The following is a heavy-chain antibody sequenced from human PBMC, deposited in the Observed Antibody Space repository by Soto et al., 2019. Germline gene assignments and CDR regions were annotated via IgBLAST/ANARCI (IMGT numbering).Heavy chain of an antibody. J-gene: IGHJ4*02. V-gene: IGHV3-33*01. Sequence: PGGSLRLSCAASGFTFSSYGMHWVRQAPGKGLERVAVIWYDGSNKYYADSVKGRFTISRDNSKNTLYLQMNSLRAEDTAVYYCARNQGGPDSYYFDYWGQGTLVTVSS. CDR3: ARNQGGPDSYYFDY. CDR2: IWYDGSNK. D-gene: IGHD1-26*01. CDR1: GFTFSSYG.